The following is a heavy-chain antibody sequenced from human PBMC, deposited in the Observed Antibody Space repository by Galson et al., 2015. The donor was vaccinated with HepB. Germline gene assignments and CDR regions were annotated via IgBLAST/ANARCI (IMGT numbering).Heavy chain of an antibody. V-gene: IGHV3-33*01. CDR2: IWYDGSNK. D-gene: IGHD1-7*01. J-gene: IGHJ3*02. Sequence: SLRLSCAASGFTFSSYGMHWVRQAPGKGLEWVAVIWYDGSNKYYADSVKGRFTISRDNSKNTLYLQMNSLRAEDTAVYYCARDSPHQTAWYNWNLHKINAFDIWGQGTMVTVSS. CDR3: ARDSPHQTAWYNWNLHKINAFDI. CDR1: GFTFSSYG.